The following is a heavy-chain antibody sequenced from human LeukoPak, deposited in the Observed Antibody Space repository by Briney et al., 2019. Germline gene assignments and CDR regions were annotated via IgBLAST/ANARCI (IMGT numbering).Heavy chain of an antibody. CDR1: GGSISSYY. CDR3: ARGRTAVAGPGAFDI. J-gene: IGHJ3*02. Sequence: SETLSLTCTVSGGSISSYYWSWIRQPSGKGLEWIGYIYYSGSTNYNPSLKSRVTISVDTSKNQFSLKLSSVTAADTAVYYCARGRTAVAGPGAFDIWGQGTMVTVSS. V-gene: IGHV4-59*01. CDR2: IYYSGST. D-gene: IGHD6-19*01.